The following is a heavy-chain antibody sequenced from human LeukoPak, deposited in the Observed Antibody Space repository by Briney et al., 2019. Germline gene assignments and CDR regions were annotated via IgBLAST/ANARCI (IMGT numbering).Heavy chain of an antibody. Sequence: ETLSLTCAVYGGSFSGYYWSWIRQPPGKGLEWIGEINHSGSTNYNPSLKSRVTISVDTSKNQFSLKLSSVTAADTAVYYCASGKKMATIDYWGQGTLVTVSS. J-gene: IGHJ4*02. CDR2: INHSGST. D-gene: IGHD5-24*01. CDR3: ASGKKMATIDY. V-gene: IGHV4-34*01. CDR1: GGSFSGYY.